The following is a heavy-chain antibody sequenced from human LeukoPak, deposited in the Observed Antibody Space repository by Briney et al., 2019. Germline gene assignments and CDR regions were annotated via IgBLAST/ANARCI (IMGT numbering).Heavy chain of an antibody. J-gene: IGHJ4*02. D-gene: IGHD6-19*01. CDR3: ASAKGVAGPFDY. CDR2: IYHSGST. CDR1: GGSISSGGYS. V-gene: IGHV4-30-2*01. Sequence: KPSETLSLTCAVSGGSISSGGYSWSWIRQPPGKGLEWIGYIYHSGSTYYNPSLKSRVTISVDRSKNQFSLKLSSVTAADTAVYYCASAKGVAGPFDYWAREPWSPSPQ.